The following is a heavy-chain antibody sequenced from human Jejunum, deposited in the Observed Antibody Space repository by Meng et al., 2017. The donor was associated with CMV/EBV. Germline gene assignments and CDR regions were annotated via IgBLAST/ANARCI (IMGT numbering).Heavy chain of an antibody. Sequence: RLSCAASGLTFSSYWMTWVRQAPGKGLEWVANIKQDGSEKFYVDSVKGRFTISRDNAKNSLYLQMNSLRGDDTGVYYCGRNRVDYWGQGTLVTVSS. V-gene: IGHV3-7*01. CDR1: GLTFSSYW. D-gene: IGHD3-10*01. CDR2: IKQDGSEK. CDR3: GRNRVDY. J-gene: IGHJ4*02.